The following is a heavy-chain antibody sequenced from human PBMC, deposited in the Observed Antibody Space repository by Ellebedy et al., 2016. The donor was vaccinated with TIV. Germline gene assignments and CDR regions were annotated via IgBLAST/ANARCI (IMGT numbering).Heavy chain of an antibody. CDR1: GFTFDDYA. CDR3: ARAALVVSQGVFDY. V-gene: IGHV3-9*01. J-gene: IGHJ4*02. Sequence: GGSLRLSCAASGFTFDDYAMHWVRQAPGKGLEWVSGISWNSGSIGYADSVKGRFTISRDNAKNSLYLQMNSLRAEDKAVYYCARAALVVSQGVFDYWGQGTLVTVSS. CDR2: ISWNSGSI. D-gene: IGHD2-15*01.